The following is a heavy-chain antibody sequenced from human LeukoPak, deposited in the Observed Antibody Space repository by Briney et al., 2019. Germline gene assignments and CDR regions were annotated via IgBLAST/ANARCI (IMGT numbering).Heavy chain of an antibody. CDR1: GFTFSSYG. Sequence: GRSLRLSCAASGFTFSSYGMHWVRQAPGKGLEWVAVIWYDGSNKYYADSVKGRFTISRGNSKNTLFLQMNSLRAEDTAVYFCAKEIGLYELYDAFDIWGQGTMVTVSS. D-gene: IGHD5/OR15-5a*01. CDR3: AKEIGLYELYDAFDI. J-gene: IGHJ3*02. CDR2: IWYDGSNK. V-gene: IGHV3-33*06.